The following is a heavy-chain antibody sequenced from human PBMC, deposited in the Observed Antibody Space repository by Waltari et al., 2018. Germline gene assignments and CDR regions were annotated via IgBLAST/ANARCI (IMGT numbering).Heavy chain of an antibody. Sequence: QVQLVQAGAEVKKPGASVNVSCTASGYTFTSDGISWVRQAPGQGLEWMGWISAYNGNTNYAQKLQGRVTMTTDTSTSTAYMELRSLRSDDTAVYYCARDSAVAWGDAFDIWGQGTMVTVSS. CDR2: ISAYNGNT. J-gene: IGHJ3*02. CDR3: ARDSAVAWGDAFDI. CDR1: GYTFTSDG. V-gene: IGHV1-18*01. D-gene: IGHD6-19*01.